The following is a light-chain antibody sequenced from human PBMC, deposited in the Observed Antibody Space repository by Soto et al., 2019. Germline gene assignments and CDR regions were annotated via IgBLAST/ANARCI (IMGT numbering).Light chain of an antibody. CDR3: QQYGSSLRS. CDR2: AAT. J-gene: IGKJ4*01. Sequence: EIVMTQSPGTLSLSPGERATLSCRASQSLSPNSLAWYQQNRGQAPRLAMYAATTRAPGAPDRFSGSGSGTDFTLTISRLEPEDFAVYYCQQYGSSLRSFGGGTKVDIK. V-gene: IGKV3-20*01. CDR1: QSLSPNS.